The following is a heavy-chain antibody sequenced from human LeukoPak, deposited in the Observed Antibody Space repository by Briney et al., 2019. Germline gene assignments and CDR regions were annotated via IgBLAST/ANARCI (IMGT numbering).Heavy chain of an antibody. V-gene: IGHV1-8*01. CDR1: GYTFTSYD. D-gene: IGHD6-19*01. J-gene: IGHJ3*02. CDR3: ARAWEQWQDEAFDI. Sequence: ASVKVSCKASGYTFTSYDINWVRQATGQGLEWMGWMNPNSGNTGYAQKFQGRVTMTRNTSISTAYMELSSLRSEDTAVYYCARAWEQWQDEAFDIWGQGTMVTVSS. CDR2: MNPNSGNT.